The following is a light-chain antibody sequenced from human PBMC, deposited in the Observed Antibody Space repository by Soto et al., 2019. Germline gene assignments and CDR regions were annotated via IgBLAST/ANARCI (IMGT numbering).Light chain of an antibody. CDR3: QQYGSSPLT. Sequence: EIVLTQSPGTLSLSPGERATLSCRASQTVTSSSLAWYQQKPGQAPRLLIYDPSSRATGIPDRFSGSGSGTDFTLTISRLDPEDFAVYYCQQYGSSPLTFGGGTKVEIK. CDR2: DPS. CDR1: QTVTSSS. J-gene: IGKJ4*01. V-gene: IGKV3-20*01.